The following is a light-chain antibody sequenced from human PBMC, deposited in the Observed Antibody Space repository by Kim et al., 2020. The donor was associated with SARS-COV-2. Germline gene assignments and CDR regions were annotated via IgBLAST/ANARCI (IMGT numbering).Light chain of an antibody. CDR1: QLGDKY. Sequence: PGQTASITCSGYQLGDKYVSWYQQKPGQSPVVVIYQDTQRPSGIPERFSGSNSGNTATLTISGTQAMDEADYYCQAWDSSTHNYVFGAGTKVTVL. CDR3: QAWDSSTHNYV. V-gene: IGLV3-1*01. CDR2: QDT. J-gene: IGLJ1*01.